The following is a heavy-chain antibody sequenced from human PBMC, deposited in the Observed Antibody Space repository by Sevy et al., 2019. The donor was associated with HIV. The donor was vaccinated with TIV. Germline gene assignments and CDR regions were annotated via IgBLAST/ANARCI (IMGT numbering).Heavy chain of an antibody. J-gene: IGHJ4*02. Sequence: WGSLRLSCAASGFTFSNYWMSWIRQAPGKGLEWVANIKQDGSEKYYVDSVKGRFSISRDNAKSSLYLQMNSLRDEDTAVYYCARGGSTSWYGGDFDYWGQGTLVTVSS. CDR2: IKQDGSEK. D-gene: IGHD6-13*01. V-gene: IGHV3-7*01. CDR1: GFTFSNYW. CDR3: ARGGSTSWYGGDFDY.